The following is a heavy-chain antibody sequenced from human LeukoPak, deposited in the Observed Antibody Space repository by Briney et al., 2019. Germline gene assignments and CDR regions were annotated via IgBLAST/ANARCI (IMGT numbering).Heavy chain of an antibody. D-gene: IGHD1-14*01. CDR2: IYSGGNT. J-gene: IGHJ4*02. CDR3: ARESPMTGSETEGYYFDY. V-gene: IGHV3-53*01. CDR1: GFTFSSYW. Sequence: GGSLRLSCVASGFTFSSYWMHWVRQDPRKGLEWVSDIYSGGNTYYADSVKGRFTISRDNSKNTLYLQMNSLRAEDTAVYYCARESPMTGSETEGYYFDYWGQGTLVTVSS.